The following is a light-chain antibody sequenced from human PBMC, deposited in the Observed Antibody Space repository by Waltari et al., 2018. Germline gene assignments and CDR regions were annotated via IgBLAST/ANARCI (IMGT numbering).Light chain of an antibody. J-gene: IGKJ4*01. V-gene: IGKV1-5*03. CDR1: QSVDTW. Sequence: DIQMTQSPSTLSAFVGDRVTITCRASQSVDTWLAWYQQKPGKAPKLLISKASNLRSGVPSRCSGSGVGTEFTLTISSLQPDDVATYYCQHYVSYSVAFGGGTKVELK. CDR2: KAS. CDR3: QHYVSYSVA.